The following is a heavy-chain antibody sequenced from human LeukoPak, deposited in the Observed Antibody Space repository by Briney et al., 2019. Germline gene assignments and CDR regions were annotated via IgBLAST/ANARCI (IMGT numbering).Heavy chain of an antibody. Sequence: PGGSLRLSCAASGFTFSSYAMHWVRQAPGKGLEWVAVISYDGSNKYYADSVKGRFTISRDNSKNTLYLQMNSLRAEDTAVYYCAKGGSGMDVWGQGTTVNVSS. CDR3: AKGGSGMDV. J-gene: IGHJ6*02. V-gene: IGHV3-30-3*01. CDR2: ISYDGSNK. CDR1: GFTFSSYA.